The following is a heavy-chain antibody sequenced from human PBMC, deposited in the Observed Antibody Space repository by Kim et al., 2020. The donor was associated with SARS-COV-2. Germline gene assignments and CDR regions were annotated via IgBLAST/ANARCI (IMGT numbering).Heavy chain of an antibody. CDR1: GGSISESTYF. CDR2: IYYTGNT. J-gene: IGHJ5*02. V-gene: IGHV4-39*01. CDR3: ATTGGCGP. Sequence: SETLSLTCTVSGGSISESTYFWGWIRQPPGKGLEWIGSIYYTGNTYYNSSLKSRVTISVDTSKNQFSLKLTSVTAADTAIYYCATTGGCGPWGQGTLVTV. D-gene: IGHD2-8*02.